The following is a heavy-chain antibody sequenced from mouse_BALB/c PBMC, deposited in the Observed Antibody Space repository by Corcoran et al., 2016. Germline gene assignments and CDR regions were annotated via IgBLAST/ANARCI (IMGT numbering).Heavy chain of an antibody. D-gene: IGHD4-1*01. V-gene: IGHV9-1*02. CDR3: ARGGHDWAWFAY. J-gene: IGHJ3*01. Sequence: QIQLVQSGPELKKPGETVKISCKASGYTFTNYGMNWVKQAPGKGLKWMGWINTYTGEPTYADDFKGRFAFSLETSASTAYLQINNLKNEDMATYFCARGGHDWAWFAYWGQGTLVTVSA. CDR2: INTYTGEP. CDR1: GYTFTNYG.